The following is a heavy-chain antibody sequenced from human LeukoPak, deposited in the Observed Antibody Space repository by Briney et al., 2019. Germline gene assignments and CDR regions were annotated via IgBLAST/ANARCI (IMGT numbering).Heavy chain of an antibody. J-gene: IGHJ6*02. Sequence: PGGSLRLSCAVSGYTFSRHGMHWVRQAPGKGLEWVAVIWNDGGKEYYADSVKGRFTISRDNSKNTVYLQMNSLRVEDTAVYYCARLLSWWMDVWGQGTTVTV. CDR2: IWNDGGKE. D-gene: IGHD2-8*02. CDR1: GYTFSRHG. CDR3: ARLLSWWMDV. V-gene: IGHV3-33*01.